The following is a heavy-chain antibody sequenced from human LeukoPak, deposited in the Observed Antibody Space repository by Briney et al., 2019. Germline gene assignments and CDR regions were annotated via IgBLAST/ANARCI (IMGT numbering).Heavy chain of an antibody. Sequence: SETLSLTCAVYIASFSGYHWSWVRQPPGRGLEWIGEIDHSGNTKYNPSVKSRFNISADTSTNQFSLAVRSLSAAETALYFCARQGSISAFDFWGWGPGVTVSA. J-gene: IGHJ4*02. V-gene: IGHV4-34*01. CDR1: IASFSGYH. D-gene: IGHD3-3*02. CDR2: IDHSGNT. CDR3: ARQGSISAFDF.